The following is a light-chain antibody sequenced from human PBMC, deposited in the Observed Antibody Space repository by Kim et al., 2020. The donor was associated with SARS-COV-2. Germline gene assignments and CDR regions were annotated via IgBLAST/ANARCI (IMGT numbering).Light chain of an antibody. Sequence: VALGQTVRNTCQGDSLRSYYASWYQQKPGQAPVHVIYGKNNRPSGIPDRFSGSSSGNTASLTITGAQAEDEADYYCNSRDSSGNPLFGGGTQLTVL. CDR2: GKN. V-gene: IGLV3-19*01. CDR3: NSRDSSGNPL. CDR1: SLRSYY. J-gene: IGLJ2*01.